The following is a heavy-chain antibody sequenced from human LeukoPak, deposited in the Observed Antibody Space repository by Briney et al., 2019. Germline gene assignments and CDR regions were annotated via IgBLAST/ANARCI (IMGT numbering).Heavy chain of an antibody. CDR1: GGSISSHY. D-gene: IGHD1-26*01. J-gene: IGHJ2*01. CDR2: ICTTGST. V-gene: IGHV4-4*07. CDR3: ARVRAYANFVGSFDL. Sequence: SETLSLTCTVSGGSISSHYWSWIRHPAGKRLEWLGRICTTGSTAYNPSYKSRLTMSMDKPKNQFSHTLTSLTDADTAVYYCARVRAYANFVGSFDLWGRGALVTVSS.